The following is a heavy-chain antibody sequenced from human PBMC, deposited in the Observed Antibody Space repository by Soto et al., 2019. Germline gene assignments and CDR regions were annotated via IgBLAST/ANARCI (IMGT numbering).Heavy chain of an antibody. D-gene: IGHD4-4*01. V-gene: IGHV3-30-3*01. Sequence: PGGSLRLSCAASGFTFSSYAMHWVRQAPGKGLEWVAVISYDGSNKYYADSVKGRFTISRDNSKNTLYLQMNSLRAEDTAVYYCAREGSGDAYSAGGAMDCWGQGTLVTVSS. CDR3: AREGSGDAYSAGGAMDC. CDR2: ISYDGSNK. J-gene: IGHJ4*02. CDR1: GFTFSSYA.